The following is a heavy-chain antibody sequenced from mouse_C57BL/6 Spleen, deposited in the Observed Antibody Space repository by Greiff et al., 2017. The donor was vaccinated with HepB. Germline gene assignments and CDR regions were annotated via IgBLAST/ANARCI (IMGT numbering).Heavy chain of an antibody. CDR1: GYTFTDYN. Sequence: VQLKQSGPELVKPGASVKIPCKASGYTFTDYNMDWVKQSHGKSLEWIGDINPNNGGTIYNQKFKGKATLTVDKSSSTAYMELRSLTSEDTAVYYCARMRYDYDFNYFDYWGQGTTLTVSS. CDR3: ARMRYDYDFNYFDY. J-gene: IGHJ2*01. D-gene: IGHD2-4*01. CDR2: INPNNGGT. V-gene: IGHV1-18*01.